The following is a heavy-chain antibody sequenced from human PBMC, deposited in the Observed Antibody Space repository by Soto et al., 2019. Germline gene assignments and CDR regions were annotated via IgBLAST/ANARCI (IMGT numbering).Heavy chain of an antibody. CDR1: GDTFTNYW. Sequence: GSLKISCKDSGDTFTNYWIAWVRQMPGKGLEWMGIIHVGTSDIRYTPSFKGQVTIPADNSKSTLYLQMDSLRAEDTAVYYCARGAYTATGLCEFWGQGTLVTVSS. V-gene: IGHV5-51*01. J-gene: IGHJ4*02. CDR2: IHVGTSDI. D-gene: IGHD5-18*01. CDR3: ARGAYTATGLCEF.